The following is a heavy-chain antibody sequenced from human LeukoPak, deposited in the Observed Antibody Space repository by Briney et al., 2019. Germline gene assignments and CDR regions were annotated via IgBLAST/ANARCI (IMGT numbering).Heavy chain of an antibody. J-gene: IGHJ4*02. CDR1: GYTFTGYY. CDR3: ARATAENDY. Sequence: ASVKVSCKASGYTFTGYYMHWVRQAPGQGLEWMGWINPKSGGTNYLQKFQGRVTMTRDTSISTAYMELSRLRSDDTAVYHCARATAENDYWGQGALVTVSS. D-gene: IGHD1-14*01. V-gene: IGHV1-2*02. CDR2: INPKSGGT.